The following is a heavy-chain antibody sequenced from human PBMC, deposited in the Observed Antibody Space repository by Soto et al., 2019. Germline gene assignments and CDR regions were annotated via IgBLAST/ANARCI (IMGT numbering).Heavy chain of an antibody. CDR1: GGSISSGGYS. D-gene: IGHD1-1*01. J-gene: IGHJ5*02. CDR2: IYHSGST. V-gene: IGHV4-30-2*01. Sequence: QLQLQESGSGLVRPSQTLSLTCAVSGGSISSGGYSWNWIRQPPGKGLEWIGYIYHSGSTLYNPSPKSRVTIPVDKSKNQFTLKPSSVTAADTAVYYCARDQLEGNWFDPWGQGTLVTVSS. CDR3: ARDQLEGNWFDP.